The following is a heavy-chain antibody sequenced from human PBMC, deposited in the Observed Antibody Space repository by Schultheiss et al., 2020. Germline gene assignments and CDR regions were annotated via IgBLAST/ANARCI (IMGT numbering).Heavy chain of an antibody. Sequence: SETLSLTCTVSGGSISSGGYYWGWIRQPPGKGLEWIGYIYYSGSTNYNPSLKSRVTISVDTSKNQFSLKLDSVTATDTAVYYCARDVSLGCSTTSCFSPAGWFDPWGKGTLVNVSS. J-gene: IGHJ5*02. CDR1: GGSISSGGYY. CDR3: ARDVSLGCSTTSCFSPAGWFDP. V-gene: IGHV4-61*08. D-gene: IGHD2-2*01. CDR2: IYYSGST.